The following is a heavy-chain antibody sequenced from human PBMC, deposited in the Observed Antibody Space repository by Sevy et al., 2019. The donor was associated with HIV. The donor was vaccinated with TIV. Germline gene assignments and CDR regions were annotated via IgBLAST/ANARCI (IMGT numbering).Heavy chain of an antibody. V-gene: IGHV6-1*01. D-gene: IGHD7-27*01. J-gene: IGHJ3*01. CDR3: AKNWGPFDV. Sequence: KQSQTLSLTCAISGDSVSSDTAAWNWIRQSPSGGLEWLGRTYYRSRWRNDYAVSVKSRIIITPDTSRNQFSLQLSSVTPEDTAVYYCAKNWGPFDVWGQGTMVTVSS. CDR1: GDSVSSDTAA. CDR2: TYYRSRWRN.